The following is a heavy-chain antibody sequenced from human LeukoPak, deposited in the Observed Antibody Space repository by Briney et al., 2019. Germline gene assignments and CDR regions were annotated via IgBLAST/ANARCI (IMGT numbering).Heavy chain of an antibody. J-gene: IGHJ5*02. CDR3: ARDFTRIRGQGWFDP. Sequence: SETLSLTCTVSGGSISSYYWSWIRQPAGKGLEWIGRIYTSGSTYYNPSLESRVTISIDPSKNQFSLKVGSVTAADTAMYYCARDFTRIRGQGWFDPWGQGTLVTVSS. CDR2: IYTSGST. CDR1: GGSISSYY. V-gene: IGHV4-4*07. D-gene: IGHD3-10*01.